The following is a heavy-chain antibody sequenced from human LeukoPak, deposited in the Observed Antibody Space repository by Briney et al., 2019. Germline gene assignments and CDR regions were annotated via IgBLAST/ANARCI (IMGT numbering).Heavy chain of an antibody. CDR2: INPNSGDT. Sequence: GASVKVSCKASGGTFSSYAISWVRQAPGQGLEWMGWINPNSGDTNHAQKFQGRVTMTRDTSISTAYMDLSRLRSDDTAVYYCARDSLYRLWGIAAAGTIFDYWGQGTLVTVSS. D-gene: IGHD6-13*01. V-gene: IGHV1-2*02. J-gene: IGHJ4*02. CDR1: GGTFSSYA. CDR3: ARDSLYRLWGIAAAGTIFDY.